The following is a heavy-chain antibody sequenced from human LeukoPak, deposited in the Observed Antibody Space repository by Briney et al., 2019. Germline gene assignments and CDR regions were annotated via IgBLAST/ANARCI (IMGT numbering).Heavy chain of an antibody. J-gene: IGHJ4*02. CDR1: GGSISSGDYY. CDR2: IYYSGST. V-gene: IGHV4-30-4*01. Sequence: SETLSLTCTVSGGSISSGDYYWSWIRQPPGKGLGWIGYIYYSGSTYYNPSLKSRVTISVDTSKNQFSLKLSSVTAADTAVYYCARSDIAGYFDFWGQGTLVTVSS. CDR3: ARSDIAGYFDF. D-gene: IGHD5-12*01.